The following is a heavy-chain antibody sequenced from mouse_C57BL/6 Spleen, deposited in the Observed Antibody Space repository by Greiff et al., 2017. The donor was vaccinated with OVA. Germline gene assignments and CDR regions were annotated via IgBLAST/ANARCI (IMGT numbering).Heavy chain of an antibody. D-gene: IGHD1-1*01. CDR2: ISSGSSTI. V-gene: IGHV5-17*01. CDR3: ARYYYGRGYAMDY. J-gene: IGHJ4*01. CDR1: GFTFSDYG. Sequence: EVKLLESGGGLVKPGGSLKLSCAASGFTFSDYGMHWVRQAPEKGLEWVAYISSGSSTIYYADTVKGRFTISRDNAKNTLFLQMTGLRSEDTAMYYCARYYYGRGYAMDYWGQGTSVTVSS.